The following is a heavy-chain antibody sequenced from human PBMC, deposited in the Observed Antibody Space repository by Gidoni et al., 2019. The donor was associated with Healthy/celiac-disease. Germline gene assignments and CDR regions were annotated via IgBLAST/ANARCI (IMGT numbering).Heavy chain of an antibody. D-gene: IGHD3-16*02. CDR1: VFTFSSYG. CDR3: ARGGDYVWGSYRFAFDI. CDR2: IWYDGSNK. Sequence: QVHLVESGGGVVQPGRSLRLSCAASVFTFSSYGMHWVRQAPDKGLEWVEGIWYDGSNKDYADSVKGRFIISRENSKNTLYLQMNSLRDEDTAVYYCARGGDYVWGSYRFAFDIWGQGTMVTVSS. V-gene: IGHV3-33*01. J-gene: IGHJ3*02.